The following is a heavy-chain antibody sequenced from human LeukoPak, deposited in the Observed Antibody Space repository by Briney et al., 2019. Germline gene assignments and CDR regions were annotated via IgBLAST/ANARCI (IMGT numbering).Heavy chain of an antibody. CDR2: IYSGGSI. Sequence: PGRSLRLSCAASGFTVSSNYMSWVRQAPGKGLEWVSLIYSGGSIYYADSVKGRFTISRDNSKNMVYFQMNSLRAEDTAVYYCARAFYGDYTGPWYFDLWGRGTPVTVSS. CDR3: ARAFYGDYTGPWYFDL. CDR1: GFTVSSNY. V-gene: IGHV3-53*01. D-gene: IGHD4-17*01. J-gene: IGHJ2*01.